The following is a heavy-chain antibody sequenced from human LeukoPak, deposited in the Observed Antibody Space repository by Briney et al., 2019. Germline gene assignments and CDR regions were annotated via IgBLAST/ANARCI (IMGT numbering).Heavy chain of an antibody. CDR1: GGSISSYY. CDR2: IYYSGST. CDR3: ARQDFGEYFDWFGGLDY. D-gene: IGHD3-9*01. Sequence: SETLSLTCTVSGGSISSYYWSWIRQPPGKGLEWIGYIYYSGSTNYNPSLKSRVTISVDTSKNQFSLKLSSVTAADTAVYYCARQDFGEYFDWFGGLDYWGQGTLVTVSS. J-gene: IGHJ4*02. V-gene: IGHV4-59*01.